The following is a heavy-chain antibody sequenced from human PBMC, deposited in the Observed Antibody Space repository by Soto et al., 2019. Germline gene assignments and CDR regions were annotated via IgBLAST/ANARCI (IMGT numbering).Heavy chain of an antibody. V-gene: IGHV1-2*02. CDR1: GYIFTDYY. CDR2: INPNSGGT. D-gene: IGHD6-19*01. CDR3: ARQISAVAGTSWVDP. Sequence: ASVKVSCKASGYIFTDYYMNWVRQAPGQGLEWMGGINPNSGGTNYVQKFQGRVTMTTDTSINTGYMELSRLRSDDTAVYYCARQISAVAGTSWVDPGG. J-gene: IGHJ5*02.